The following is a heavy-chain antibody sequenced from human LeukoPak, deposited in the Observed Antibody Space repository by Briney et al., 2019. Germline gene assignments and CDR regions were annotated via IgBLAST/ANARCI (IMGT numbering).Heavy chain of an antibody. Sequence: GASVKVSCKVSGYTLTELSMHWVRQAPGKGLEWMGGFDPEDGETIYAQKFQGRVTMTEDTSTDTAYMELSSLRSEDTVVYYCATDLTGSIAVADWFDPWGQGTLVTVSS. CDR2: FDPEDGET. CDR3: ATDLTGSIAVADWFDP. D-gene: IGHD6-19*01. CDR1: GYTLTELS. J-gene: IGHJ5*02. V-gene: IGHV1-24*01.